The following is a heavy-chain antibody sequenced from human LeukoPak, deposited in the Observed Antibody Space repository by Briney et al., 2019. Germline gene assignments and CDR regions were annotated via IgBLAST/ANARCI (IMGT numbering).Heavy chain of an antibody. CDR2: TYYRSKWYN. D-gene: IGHD3-3*01. V-gene: IGHV6-1*01. CDR3: ARDSGHYDFWSGPLTSYGMDV. CDR1: GDSVSSNSAA. Sequence: SQTLSLTCAISGDSVSSNSAARNWIRQSPSRGLEWLGRTYYRSKWYNDYAVSVKSRITINPDTSKNQFSLKLSSVTAADTAVYYCARDSGHYDFWSGPLTSYGMDVWGQGTTVTVSS. J-gene: IGHJ6*02.